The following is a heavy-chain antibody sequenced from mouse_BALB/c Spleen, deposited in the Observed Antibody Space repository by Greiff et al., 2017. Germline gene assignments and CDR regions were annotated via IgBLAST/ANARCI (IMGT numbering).Heavy chain of an antibody. J-gene: IGHJ3*01. CDR2: IWAGGST. D-gene: IGHD2-3*01. CDR3: ARDMYDGYYAY. V-gene: IGHV2-9*02. Sequence: VKLMESGPGLVAPSQSLSITCTVSGFSLTSYGVHWVRQPPGKGLEWLGVIWAGGSTNYNSALMSRLSISKDNSKSQVFLKMNSLQTDDTAMYYCARDMYDGYYAYWGQGTLVTVAA. CDR1: GFSLTSYG.